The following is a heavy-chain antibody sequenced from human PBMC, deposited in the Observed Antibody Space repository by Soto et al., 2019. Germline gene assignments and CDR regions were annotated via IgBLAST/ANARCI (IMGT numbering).Heavy chain of an antibody. D-gene: IGHD2-2*01. CDR2: INAGNGNT. Sequence: QVKLVQSGAEVKKPGASVKVSCKASGYTFTSYAMHWVRQAPGQRLEWMGWINAGNGNTKYSQKFQGRVTITRDTSASTAYMELSSLSSEDTAVYYCARDLGYCSSTSCYLDAFDIWGQGTMVTVSS. V-gene: IGHV1-3*01. J-gene: IGHJ3*02. CDR3: ARDLGYCSSTSCYLDAFDI. CDR1: GYTFTSYA.